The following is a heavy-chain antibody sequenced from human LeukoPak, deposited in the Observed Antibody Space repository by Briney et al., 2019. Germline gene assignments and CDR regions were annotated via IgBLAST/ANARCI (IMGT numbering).Heavy chain of an antibody. Sequence: ASVKVSCKASGYTFTSYAIHWVRQAPGHGLEWMGWITPSGGTNYPQKFQGRVAITWDTSITTAYMDLSRLTSDDTAVYYCARDRYGDGFAHFDYWGQGALVTVSS. J-gene: IGHJ4*02. D-gene: IGHD5-24*01. V-gene: IGHV1-2*02. CDR3: ARDRYGDGFAHFDY. CDR2: ITPSGGT. CDR1: GYTFTSYA.